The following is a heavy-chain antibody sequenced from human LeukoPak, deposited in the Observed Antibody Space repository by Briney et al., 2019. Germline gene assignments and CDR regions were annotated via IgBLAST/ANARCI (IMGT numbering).Heavy chain of an antibody. CDR1: GGSISSYY. Sequence: SETLSLTCTVSGGSISSYYWSWIRQPPGKGLEWIGYIYYSGSTNYNPSLKSRVTISVDTSKNQFSLKLSSVTAADTAVYYCARRKIRVTIFGVVTEFDPWGQGTLVTVSS. J-gene: IGHJ5*02. CDR2: IYYSGST. V-gene: IGHV4-59*01. CDR3: ARRKIRVTIFGVVTEFDP. D-gene: IGHD3-3*01.